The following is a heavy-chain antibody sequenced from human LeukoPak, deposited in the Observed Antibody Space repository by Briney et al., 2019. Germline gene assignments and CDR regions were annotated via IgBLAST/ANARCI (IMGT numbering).Heavy chain of an antibody. CDR3: ARAVDGDYARYDY. J-gene: IGHJ4*02. CDR1: GGSISSGAYS. V-gene: IGHV4-30-2*05. D-gene: IGHD4-17*01. CDR2: IYHSGST. Sequence: SETLSLTCAVSGGSISSGAYSWSWIRQPPGKGLEWIGYIYHSGSTFYNPSLKGRATISVDTSKNQFSLKLSSVTAADTAVYYCARAVDGDYARYDYWGQGTLVTVSS.